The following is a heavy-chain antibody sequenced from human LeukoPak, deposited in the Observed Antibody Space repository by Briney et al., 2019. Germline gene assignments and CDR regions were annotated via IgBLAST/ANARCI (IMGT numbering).Heavy chain of an antibody. Sequence: PGGSLRLSCAASGFTFSNYWMTWVRQAPGKGLEWVAKIKQDGSEKYYVVSVKGRFTISRDNAENSLHLQMNSLRAEDTAVYYCSKHWGHYHYDSSGAFGSDAFEIWGQGTLVTVSS. D-gene: IGHD3-22*01. CDR2: IKQDGSEK. J-gene: IGHJ3*02. V-gene: IGHV3-7*01. CDR1: GFTFSNYW. CDR3: SKHWGHYHYDSSGAFGSDAFEI.